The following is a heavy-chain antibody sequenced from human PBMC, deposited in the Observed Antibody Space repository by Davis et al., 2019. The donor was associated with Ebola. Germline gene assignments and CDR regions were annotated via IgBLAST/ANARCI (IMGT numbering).Heavy chain of an antibody. D-gene: IGHD6-19*01. J-gene: IGHJ3*01. Sequence: GGSLRLSCAASGFTFNQYAMTWVRRAPGKGLEWVSTLGLSADTYYADSVKGRFTISRDNSKNTLHLQMNSLRVEDTAIYYCAKDTSNVWFDVWGQGTMVTVSS. CDR3: AKDTSNVWFDV. CDR1: GFTFNQYA. V-gene: IGHV3-23*01. CDR2: LGLSADT.